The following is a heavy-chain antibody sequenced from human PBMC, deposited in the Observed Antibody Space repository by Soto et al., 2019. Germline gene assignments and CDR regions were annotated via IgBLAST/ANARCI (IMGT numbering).Heavy chain of an antibody. V-gene: IGHV4-4*02. D-gene: IGHD1-1*01. CDR1: GGSVRAPDW. J-gene: IGHJ5*01. Sequence: SSEPLSLTCTLSGGSVRAPDWWNWVRQSPDKGLEWIAEVHISGHSNYNPSLRSRVSVSIDSSKNQFYLNLNSVTAEDTAIYYCARVRQGCSANNCYFDPWGQGTQVTVSS. CDR2: VHISGHS. CDR3: ARVRQGCSANNCYFDP.